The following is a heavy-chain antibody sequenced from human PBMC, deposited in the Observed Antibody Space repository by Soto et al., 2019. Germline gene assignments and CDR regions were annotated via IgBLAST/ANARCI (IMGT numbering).Heavy chain of an antibody. CDR3: ARGDSSSYYYDY. D-gene: IGHD3-22*01. J-gene: IGHJ4*02. V-gene: IGHV2-5*02. Sequence: SGTTLVNPTHALTLTCNLSGISRYTSRRGVGWMRQPPGNAREWLALMYCGDGKRYSPSLQSRVTVTKDTSKNQVFLTMTAMQPIDTATYYCARGDSSSYYYDYWGQGTLVTVSS. CDR1: GISRYTSRRG. CDR2: MYCGDGK.